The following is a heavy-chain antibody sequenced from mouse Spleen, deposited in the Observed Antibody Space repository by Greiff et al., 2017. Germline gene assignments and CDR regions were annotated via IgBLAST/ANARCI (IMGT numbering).Heavy chain of an antibody. J-gene: IGHJ1*01. V-gene: IGHV5-16*01. D-gene: IGHD1-1*01. CDR3: ARDYGRNWYFDV. CDR1: GFTFSDYY. CDR2: INYDGSST. Sequence: EVKLMESEGGLVQPGSSMKLSCTASGFTFSDYYMAWVRQVPEKGLEWVANINYDGSSTYYLDSLKSRFIISRDNAKNILYLQMSSLKSEDTATYYCARDYGRNWYFDVWGAGTTVTVSS.